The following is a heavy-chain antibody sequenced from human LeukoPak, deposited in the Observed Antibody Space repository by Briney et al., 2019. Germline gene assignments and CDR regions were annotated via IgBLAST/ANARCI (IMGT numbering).Heavy chain of an antibody. V-gene: IGHV4-59*08. CDR2: IYVTGST. CDR3: ARHIGGGIEDMDV. J-gene: IGHJ6*03. D-gene: IGHD3-16*02. Sequence: SETLSLTCTVSGGSIGTYCWSWIRQSPGKGLEWIGYIYVTGSTRYNPYLQSRVTISVDTSRNQFFLKMSSVTAADTAVYYCARHIGGGIEDMDVWGKGIKVTVSS. CDR1: GGSIGTYC.